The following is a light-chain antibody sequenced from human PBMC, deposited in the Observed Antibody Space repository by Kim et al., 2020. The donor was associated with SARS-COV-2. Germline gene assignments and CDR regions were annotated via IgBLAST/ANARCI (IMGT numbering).Light chain of an antibody. V-gene: IGLV3-25*03. CDR1: TLPKQY. J-gene: IGLJ3*02. CDR3: QSADSSGAYKV. CDR2: KDS. Sequence: PGQTARITCSGDTLPKQYAYWYQQKPGQAPVLVIYKDSERPLGIPERFSGSSSGTTVTLSITGVQAEDEADYYCQSADSSGAYKVFGGGTKLTVL.